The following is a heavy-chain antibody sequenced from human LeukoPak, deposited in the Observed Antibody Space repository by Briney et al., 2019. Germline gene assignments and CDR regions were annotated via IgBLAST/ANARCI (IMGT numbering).Heavy chain of an antibody. D-gene: IGHD3-22*01. J-gene: IGHJ4*02. CDR3: ARGPKEHYYDSSGYYDFDY. CDR1: GGSISSYY. V-gene: IGHV4-34*01. Sequence: SETLSLTCTVSGGSISSYYWSWIRQPPGKGLEWIGEINHSGSTNYNPSLKSRVTISVDTSKNQFSLKLSSVTAADTAVYYCARGPKEHYYDSSGYYDFDYWGQGTLVTVSS. CDR2: INHSGST.